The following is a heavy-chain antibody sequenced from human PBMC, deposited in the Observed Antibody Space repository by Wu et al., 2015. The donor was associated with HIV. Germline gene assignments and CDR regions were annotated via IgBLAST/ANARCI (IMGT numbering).Heavy chain of an antibody. J-gene: IGHJ4*02. Sequence: QVHLVQFGGEVKKPGSSVKVTCKASGDGFTSYDINWVRQATGQGLEWMGWMNPNSGNTGYAQKFQGRVTMTRNTSISTAYMELSSLRSEDTAVYYCARASPGSGWDWGQGTLVTVSS. V-gene: IGHV1-8*01. CDR3: ARASPGSGWD. CDR2: MNPNSGNT. D-gene: IGHD6-19*01. CDR1: GDGFTSYD.